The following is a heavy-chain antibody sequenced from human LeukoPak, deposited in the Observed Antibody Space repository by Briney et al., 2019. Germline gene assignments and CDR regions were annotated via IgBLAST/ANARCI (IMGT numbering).Heavy chain of an antibody. V-gene: IGHV1-69*01. Sequence: VASVKVSCKASGGTFSSYAISWVRQAPGQGLEWMGGIIPIFGTANYAQKFQGRVTTTADESTSTAYMELSSLRSEDTAVYYCARDKPYFWSGNGGDWGQGTLVTVSS. CDR3: ARDKPYFWSGNGGD. CDR1: GGTFSSYA. CDR2: IIPIFGTA. J-gene: IGHJ4*02. D-gene: IGHD3-3*01.